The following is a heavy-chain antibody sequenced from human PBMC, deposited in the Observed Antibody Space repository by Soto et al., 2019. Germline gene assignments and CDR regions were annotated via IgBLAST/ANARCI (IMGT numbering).Heavy chain of an antibody. J-gene: IGHJ4*02. CDR2: ISGSGGST. CDR1: GFTFSSYA. D-gene: IGHD3-22*01. CDR3: AKAKVLSVVITTAPFDY. Sequence: GGSLRLSCAASGFTFSSYAMSWVRQAPGKGLEWVSAISGSGGSTYYAASVKGRFTISRDNSKNTLYLQMNSLRAEDTAVYYCAKAKVLSVVITTAPFDYWGQGTLVTVSS. V-gene: IGHV3-23*01.